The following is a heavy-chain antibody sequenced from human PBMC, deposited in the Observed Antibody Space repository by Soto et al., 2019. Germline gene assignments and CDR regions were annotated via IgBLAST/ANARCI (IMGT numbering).Heavy chain of an antibody. CDR1: GFTFSSYS. V-gene: IGHV3-48*02. CDR2: ISSSSNTI. J-gene: IGHJ6*02. D-gene: IGHD6-6*01. Sequence: GGSLRLSCAASGFTFSSYSMNWVRQGPGKGLEWVSYISSSSNTIYYADSVKGRFSISRDNAKSSLYLQMNSLRDEDTAVYYCARMDSNSFRFANYYYGMAVWGQGTTVTV. CDR3: ARMDSNSFRFANYYYGMAV.